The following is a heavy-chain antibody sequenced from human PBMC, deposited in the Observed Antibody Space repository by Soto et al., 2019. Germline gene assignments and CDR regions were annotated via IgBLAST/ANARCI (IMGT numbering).Heavy chain of an antibody. J-gene: IGHJ4*02. D-gene: IGHD6-13*01. V-gene: IGHV4-31*03. CDR2: IYYSGST. CDR3: AREAAAGPYYFDY. CDR1: GGSISSGGYY. Sequence: KPSETLSLTCTVSGGSISSGGYYWSWIRQHPGKGLEWIGYIYYSGSTYYNPSLKSRVTISVDTSKNQFSLKLSSVTAADTAVYYCAREAAAGPYYFDYWGQGTLVTVSS.